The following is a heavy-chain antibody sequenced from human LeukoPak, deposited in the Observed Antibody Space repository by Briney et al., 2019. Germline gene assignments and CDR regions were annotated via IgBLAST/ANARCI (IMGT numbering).Heavy chain of an antibody. Sequence: SETLSLTCTVSGYSISSGYYWGWIRQPPGKGLEWIGEINHSGSTNYNPSLKSRVTISVDTSKNQFSLKLSSVTAADTAVYYCARLYILTGYRRPGPSYYYYYMDVWGKGTTVTISS. D-gene: IGHD3-9*01. CDR3: ARLYILTGYRRPGPSYYYYYMDV. V-gene: IGHV4-38-2*02. CDR2: INHSGST. CDR1: GYSISSGYY. J-gene: IGHJ6*03.